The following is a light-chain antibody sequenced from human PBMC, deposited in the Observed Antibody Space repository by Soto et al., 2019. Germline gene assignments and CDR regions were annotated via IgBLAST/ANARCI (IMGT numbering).Light chain of an antibody. Sequence: QSALAQPASMSGSPGQSITISCTGTSSDIGRYNFVSWYQHHPGKAPKLIIYEATKRPSGASYRFSGSKSGNTASLTISGLQAEDEADYYCTSYTITSPYVFGTGTKVTLL. CDR1: SSDIGRYNF. J-gene: IGLJ1*01. CDR2: EAT. V-gene: IGLV2-14*01. CDR3: TSYTITSPYV.